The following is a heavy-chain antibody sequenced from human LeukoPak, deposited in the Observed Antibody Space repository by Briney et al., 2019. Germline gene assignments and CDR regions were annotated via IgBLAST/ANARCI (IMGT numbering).Heavy chain of an antibody. Sequence: PGGSLRLSCAASGLTFSAYWMPWVRQAPGKGLVWVSRISTDGSSTAYADSVKGRFTISRDNAKNTLYLQMNSLRAEDTAVYYCATVVPGAPNLLGYWGQGTLVTVSS. D-gene: IGHD2-2*01. CDR2: ISTDGSST. CDR1: GLTFSAYW. CDR3: ATVVPGAPNLLGY. J-gene: IGHJ4*02. V-gene: IGHV3-74*01.